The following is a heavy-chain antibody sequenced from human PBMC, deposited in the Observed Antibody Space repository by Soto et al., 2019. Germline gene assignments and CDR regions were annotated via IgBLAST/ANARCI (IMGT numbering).Heavy chain of an antibody. D-gene: IGHD3-22*01. Sequence: PSETLSLTCTVSGGSISSGDYYWSWIRQPPGKGLEWIGYIYYSGSTYYNPSLKSRVTISVDTSKNQFSLKLSSVTAADTAVYYCASNYYDSSGSSPIDYWGQGTLVTVS. CDR3: ASNYYDSSGSSPIDY. V-gene: IGHV4-30-4*01. CDR1: GGSISSGDYY. J-gene: IGHJ4*02. CDR2: IYYSGST.